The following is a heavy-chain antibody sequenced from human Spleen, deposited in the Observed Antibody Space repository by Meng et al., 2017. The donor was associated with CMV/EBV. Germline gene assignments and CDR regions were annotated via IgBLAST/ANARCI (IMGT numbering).Heavy chain of an antibody. CDR2: INHSGST. CDR1: GGSFRGYY. D-gene: IGHD1-26*01. J-gene: IGHJ4*02. CDR3: ARGRAQWVY. Sequence: SETLSLTCAVYGGSFRGYYWSWIRQPPGKGLEWIGEINHSGSTNYNPSLKSRVTISVDTSKNQFSLKLSSVTAADTAVYYCARGRAQWVYWGQGTLVTVSS. V-gene: IGHV4-34*01.